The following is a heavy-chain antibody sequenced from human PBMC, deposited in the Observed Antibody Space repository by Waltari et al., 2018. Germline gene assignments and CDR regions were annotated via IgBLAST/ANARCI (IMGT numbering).Heavy chain of an antibody. J-gene: IGHJ4*02. Sequence: QVVLVQSGAEVKKPGASVKVSCKASGYIFINYYLHWVRQAPGQGPEWMGWVNPDTGNANDAHKFRGRVTMTGDTSSNTAFMDLSDLKSADTAVYYCVRDRTTVAARPGDYWGQGTLVAVSS. CDR2: VNPDTGNA. CDR1: GYIFINYY. CDR3: VRDRTTVAARPGDY. D-gene: IGHD6-6*01. V-gene: IGHV1-2*07.